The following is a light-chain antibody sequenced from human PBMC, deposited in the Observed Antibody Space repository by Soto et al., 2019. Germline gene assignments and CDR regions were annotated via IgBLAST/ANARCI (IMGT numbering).Light chain of an antibody. CDR3: QQSFSTPLT. Sequence: DIQMTQSPSSLSASIGDRVTITCRASQSINSHLNWYQHKAGKAPKSLVYAASGLQSGVPSRFSASGSGTDFTLTISSLQPEDFATYYCQQSFSTPLTFGGGTKV. V-gene: IGKV1-39*01. J-gene: IGKJ4*01. CDR2: AAS. CDR1: QSINSH.